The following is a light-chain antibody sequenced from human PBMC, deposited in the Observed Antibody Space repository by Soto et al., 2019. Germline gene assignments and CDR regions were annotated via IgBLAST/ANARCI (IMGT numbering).Light chain of an antibody. J-gene: IGLJ3*02. CDR2: ENN. CDR1: SSNIGNNY. V-gene: IGLV1-51*02. Sequence: QSVLTQPPSVSAAPGQTVTISCSGSSSNIGNNYVSWYQQLPGTAPKLLIYENNMRPSGISDRFSASKSGTSATLGITGLQTGDEAEYYCGTWDNSLNANWVFGGGTKLTVL. CDR3: GTWDNSLNANWV.